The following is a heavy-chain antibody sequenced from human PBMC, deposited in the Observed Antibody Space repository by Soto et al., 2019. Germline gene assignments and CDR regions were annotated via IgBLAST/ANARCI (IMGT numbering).Heavy chain of an antibody. V-gene: IGHV4-4*08. CDR1: GGSISNYY. CDR3: ASPKIAFYNWFDP. J-gene: IGHJ5*02. Sequence: SETLSLTCTVSGGSISNYYWSWIRQPPGKGLEWIGNIYSHGSTNYNPSLKSRVTISVDTSKNQFSLKLSSVTAADTAVYYCASPKIAFYNWFDPWGQGTLVTVSS. D-gene: IGHD3-3*02. CDR2: IYSHGST.